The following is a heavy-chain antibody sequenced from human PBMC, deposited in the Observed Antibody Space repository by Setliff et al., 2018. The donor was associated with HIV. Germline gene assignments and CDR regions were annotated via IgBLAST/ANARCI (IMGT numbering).Heavy chain of an antibody. Sequence: TLSLTCAVYGGSFSAYHWSGIRQTPGKGLEWLGEINHSGSTAYNLALESRVSMSIDTSKNQFSLKLTSVTAADTAIYYCARGRDYTGSWFRPLYLDFWGHGNLVTVSS. CDR2: INHSGST. V-gene: IGHV4-34*01. CDR1: GGSFSAYH. CDR3: ARGRDYTGSWFRPLYLDF. D-gene: IGHD3-3*01. J-gene: IGHJ4*01.